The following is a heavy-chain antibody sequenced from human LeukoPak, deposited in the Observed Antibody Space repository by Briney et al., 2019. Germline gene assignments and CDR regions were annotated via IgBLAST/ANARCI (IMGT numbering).Heavy chain of an antibody. V-gene: IGHV4-34*01. CDR3: ASFYDSSGYYYSGHAFDI. D-gene: IGHD3-22*01. Sequence: SETLSLTCAVYGGSFRGYYWSWIRQPPGKGLEWIGEINHSGSTNYNPSLKSRVTISVDTSKQQFSLQLSSVTAASTAVYYCASFYDSSGYYYSGHAFDIWGQGTMVTVSS. J-gene: IGHJ3*02. CDR1: GGSFRGYY. CDR2: INHSGST.